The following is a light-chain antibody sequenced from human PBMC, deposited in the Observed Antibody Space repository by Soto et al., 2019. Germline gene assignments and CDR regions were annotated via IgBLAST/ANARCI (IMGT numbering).Light chain of an antibody. CDR3: QAWDATTAA. V-gene: IGLV3-1*01. J-gene: IGLJ2*01. CDR2: QDT. CDR1: KLGDKY. Sequence: SYELTQPPSVSVSPGQTASITCSGDKLGDKYASWYQQKPGQSPVMVIYQDTKRPSGIPERFSGSKSGNTATLTISGTQAMDEADYYCQAWDATTAAFGGWTKLTVL.